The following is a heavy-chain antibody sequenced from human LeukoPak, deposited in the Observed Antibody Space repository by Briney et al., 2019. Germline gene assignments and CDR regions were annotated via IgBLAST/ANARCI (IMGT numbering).Heavy chain of an antibody. J-gene: IGHJ4*02. Sequence: GGSLRLSCAGYGFTFSTYTLNWVRQAPGKGLEWVSTIDSGSTYIYYADSVKGRFTISRDNSKNTLCLQMNSLRAEDTAVYYCAKEIWPTVTTPGHTHFDYWGQGTLVTVSS. CDR2: IDSGSTYI. CDR3: AKEIWPTVTTPGHTHFDY. CDR1: GFTFSTYT. V-gene: IGHV3-21*01. D-gene: IGHD4-17*01.